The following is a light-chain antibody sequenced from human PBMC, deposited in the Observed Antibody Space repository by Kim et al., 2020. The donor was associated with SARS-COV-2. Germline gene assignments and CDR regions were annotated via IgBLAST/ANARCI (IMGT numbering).Light chain of an antibody. CDR3: QQYGSSPLT. CDR1: QSVSSSY. V-gene: IGKV3-20*01. J-gene: IGKJ4*01. CDR2: GAS. Sequence: LSPGERATLSCRASQSVSSSYLAWYQQKPGQAPRLIIYGASSRATGIPDRFSGSGSGTDFTLTISRLEPEDFAVYYCQQYGSSPLTFGGGTKLEI.